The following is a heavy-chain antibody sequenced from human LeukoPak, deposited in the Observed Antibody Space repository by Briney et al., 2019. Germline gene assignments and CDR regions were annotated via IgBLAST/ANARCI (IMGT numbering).Heavy chain of an antibody. V-gene: IGHV3-30*02. CDR3: AKEARGYSHGYRYFDY. Sequence: GGSLRLSCAASGFTFSTYGMHWVRQAPGKGLEWVAFIRYDGSNKYYADSVKGRFTISRDNSKNTLYLQMNSLRAEDTAVYYCAKEARGYSHGYRYFDYWGQGTLVTVSS. CDR2: IRYDGSNK. D-gene: IGHD5-18*01. J-gene: IGHJ4*02. CDR1: GFTFSTYG.